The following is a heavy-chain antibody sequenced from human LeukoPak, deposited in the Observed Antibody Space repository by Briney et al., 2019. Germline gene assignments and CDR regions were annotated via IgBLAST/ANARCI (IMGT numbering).Heavy chain of an antibody. CDR3: ARDITGTAST. V-gene: IGHV4-39*02. CDR1: GGSISGSGNY. Sequence: SETLSLTCTVSGGSISGSGNYWGWIRQPPGKGLEWIGSVYYSGRTHYNPSLKSRVTISGDTSNNQFSLKLSSVTAADTAVYYCARDITGTASTWGQGTLVIVSS. D-gene: IGHD1-1*01. J-gene: IGHJ5*02. CDR2: VYYSGRT.